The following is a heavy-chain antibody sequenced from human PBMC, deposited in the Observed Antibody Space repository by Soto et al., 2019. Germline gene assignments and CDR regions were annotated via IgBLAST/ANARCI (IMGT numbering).Heavy chain of an antibody. CDR1: EFTSRDYC. J-gene: IGHJ6*02. CDR3: ARDGLKHYGMDV. CDR2: INSDGSST. Sequence: MRLSCAASEFTSRDYCSHCVRQAPGKGLVWVSRINSDGSSTSYADSVKGRFTISRDNAKNTLYLQMNSLRAEDTAVYYCARDGLKHYGMDVWGQGTTVTVSS. D-gene: IGHD3-10*01. V-gene: IGHV3-74*01.